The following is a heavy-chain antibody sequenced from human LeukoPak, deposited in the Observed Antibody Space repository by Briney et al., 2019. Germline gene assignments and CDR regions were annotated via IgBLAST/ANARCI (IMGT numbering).Heavy chain of an antibody. V-gene: IGHV1-2*04. J-gene: IGHJ4*02. CDR3: AREAVAGTSDFDY. D-gene: IGHD6-19*01. Sequence: ASVKVSCKASGYTFTGYYMHCVRQSPRQALEWIGWINPNSCGTNYAQKFQGWVTMTRDTSISTAYMELSRLRSDDTAVYYCAREAVAGTSDFDYWGQGTLVTVSS. CDR2: INPNSCGT. CDR1: GYTFTGYY.